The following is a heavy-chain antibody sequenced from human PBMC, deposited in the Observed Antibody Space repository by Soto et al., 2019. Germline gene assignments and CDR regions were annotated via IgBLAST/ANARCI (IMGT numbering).Heavy chain of an antibody. CDR2: MYYSGST. CDR3: ARDCSGGTCYSDSAYDI. V-gene: IGHV4-59*01. J-gene: IGHJ3*02. CDR1: GGSITSYY. Sequence: QVQLQESGPGLVKPSETLSLTCSVSGGSITSYYWSWIRQPPGKGLEWIGYMYYSGSTDYNRSLKSRVTISIDKSKNQFSLKLSSVTGADTAVYYCARDCSGGTCYSDSAYDIWGQGTMVTVSS. D-gene: IGHD2-15*01.